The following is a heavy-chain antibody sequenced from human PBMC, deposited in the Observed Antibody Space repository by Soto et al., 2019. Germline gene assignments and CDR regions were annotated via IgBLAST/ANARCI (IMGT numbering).Heavy chain of an antibody. D-gene: IGHD3-10*01. CDR1: GVSVSSYY. Sequence: SETLSLTCTVSGVSVSSYYWSWIRQPPGKGLEWIGCLSHSGTTSYNPSLKSRVTVSLDTSKNQFSLRLSSVTAADTAVYYCARPLRNFFDYWGKGCLVIVSS. V-gene: IGHV4-59*02. CDR3: ARPLRNFFDY. J-gene: IGHJ4*01. CDR2: LSHSGTT.